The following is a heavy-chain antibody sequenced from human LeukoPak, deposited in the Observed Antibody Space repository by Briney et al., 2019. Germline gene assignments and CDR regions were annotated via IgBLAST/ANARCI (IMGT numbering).Heavy chain of an antibody. V-gene: IGHV3-23*01. CDR2: ISGSADST. CDR1: GFTFGSYV. Sequence: GGSLRLSCAASGFTFGSYVMGWVRQAPGKGLEWVSVISGSADSTYYADSVKGRFTISRDNSKNTLYLQMNSLRVEDTAVYYCARAQYCSGGSCYPRYFDYWGQGTLVTVSS. J-gene: IGHJ4*02. D-gene: IGHD2-15*01. CDR3: ARAQYCSGGSCYPRYFDY.